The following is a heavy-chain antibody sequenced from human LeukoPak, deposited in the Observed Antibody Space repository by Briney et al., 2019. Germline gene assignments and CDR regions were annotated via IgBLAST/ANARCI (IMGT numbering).Heavy chain of an antibody. CDR2: IYYSGST. CDR1: GGSISSYY. V-gene: IGHV4-59*01. CDR3: AGSQGPEALADP. Sequence: SETLSLTCTVSGGSISSYYWSWIRQPPGKGLEWIGYIYYSGSTNYNPSLKSRVTISVDTSKNQFSLKLSSVTAADTAVYYCAGSQGPEALADPWGQGILVTVSS. J-gene: IGHJ5*02.